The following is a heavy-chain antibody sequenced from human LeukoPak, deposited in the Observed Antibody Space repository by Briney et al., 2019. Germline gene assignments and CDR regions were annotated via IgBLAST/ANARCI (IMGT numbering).Heavy chain of an antibody. D-gene: IGHD2-8*01. J-gene: IGHJ4*02. CDR1: DSSIRSTFY. V-gene: IGHV4-38-2*02. CDR2: VFHLQTVRT. Sequence: SETLSLTCTVSDSSIRSTFYWAWFRHPPGKGLEWIGTVFHLQTVRTYSNPSLESRVSMSLDTSQNQFSLNLTSVTAADTALYFCGRVLNAPKRLDSWGQGTLVTVSS. CDR3: GRVLNAPKRLDS.